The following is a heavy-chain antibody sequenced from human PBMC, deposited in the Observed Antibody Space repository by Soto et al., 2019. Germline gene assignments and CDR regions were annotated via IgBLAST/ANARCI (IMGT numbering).Heavy chain of an antibody. CDR3: AKDQTAVKY. CDR2: ISGSGGST. D-gene: IGHD6-19*01. Sequence: PGGSLRLFFLASGFTISSYAMSWVRQAPGKGLEWVSAISGSGGSTYYADSVKGRFTISRDNSKNTLHLQMNSLRAEDTAVYYCAKDQTAVKYWGQGTLVTVSS. J-gene: IGHJ4*02. CDR1: GFTISSYA. V-gene: IGHV3-23*01.